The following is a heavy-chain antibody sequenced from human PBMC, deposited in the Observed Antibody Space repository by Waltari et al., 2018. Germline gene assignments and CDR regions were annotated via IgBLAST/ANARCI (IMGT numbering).Heavy chain of an antibody. CDR2: MSYNGAT. CDR1: GGSITSNRHY. J-gene: IGHJ3*01. Sequence: SLTCIVSGGSITSNRHYWAWIRQPPGQGLEWIGTMSYNGATYSSPSLKSRVTVSRDTSKNHLSLKLGSVTAADTAVYYCATYIGASIGTAAFDVWGQGTMVTVSS. CDR3: ATYIGASIGTAAFDV. V-gene: IGHV4-39*02. D-gene: IGHD5-12*01.